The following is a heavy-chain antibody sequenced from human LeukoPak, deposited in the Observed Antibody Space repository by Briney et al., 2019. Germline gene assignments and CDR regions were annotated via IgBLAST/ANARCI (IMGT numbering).Heavy chain of an antibody. Sequence: PSETLSLTCAVYGGSFSGYHWNWIRRSPEKGLEWIGEINHRGRTNYNPSLASRVSMSVDTSKNQFSLKLSSVTAADTAIYYCARDPTTVVTLPYYFDFWGQGILVTVSS. J-gene: IGHJ4*02. CDR1: GGSFSGYH. CDR2: INHRGRT. V-gene: IGHV4-34*01. D-gene: IGHD4-23*01. CDR3: ARDPTTVVTLPYYFDF.